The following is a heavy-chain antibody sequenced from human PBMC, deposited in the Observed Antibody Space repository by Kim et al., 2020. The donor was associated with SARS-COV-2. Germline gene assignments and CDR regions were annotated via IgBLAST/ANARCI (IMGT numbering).Heavy chain of an antibody. J-gene: IGHJ4*02. CDR2: T. Sequence: TNYNPPLKSRVTISVDTSKNQFSLKLSSVTAADAAVYYCARLIYSSGFDYWGQGTLVTVSS. V-gene: IGHV4-61*07. D-gene: IGHD6-19*01. CDR3: ARLIYSSGFDY.